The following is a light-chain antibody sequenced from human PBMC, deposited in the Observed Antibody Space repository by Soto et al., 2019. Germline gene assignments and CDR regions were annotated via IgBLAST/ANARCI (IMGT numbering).Light chain of an antibody. V-gene: IGKV3-20*01. CDR1: QSISNDH. J-gene: IGKJ4*01. CDR3: QYYGSSVT. Sequence: EIVVTQSPGTLSLSPGARDPLSCRASQSISNDHLAWYQQKPGQAPRLLIYGTSNRATGGIADRFSGSGSGTDFTLTISRLEPEDFAVYYCQYYGSSVTFAGGTKVDIK. CDR2: GTS.